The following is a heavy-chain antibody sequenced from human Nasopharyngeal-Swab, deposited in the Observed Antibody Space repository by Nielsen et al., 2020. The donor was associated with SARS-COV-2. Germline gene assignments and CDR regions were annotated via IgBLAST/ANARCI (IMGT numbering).Heavy chain of an antibody. CDR3: ARHYDYVWGSYRPFDY. V-gene: IGHV3-7*01. Sequence: GESLKISCAASGFTFSSYWMSWVRQAPGKGLEWVANTKQDGSEKYYVDSVKGRFTISRDNAKNSLYLQMNSLRAEDTAVYYCARHYDYVWGSYRPFDYWGQGTLVTVSS. CDR2: TKQDGSEK. CDR1: GFTFSSYW. J-gene: IGHJ4*02. D-gene: IGHD3-16*02.